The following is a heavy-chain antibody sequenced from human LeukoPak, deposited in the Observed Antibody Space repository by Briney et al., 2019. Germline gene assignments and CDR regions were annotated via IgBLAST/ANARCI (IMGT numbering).Heavy chain of an antibody. J-gene: IGHJ4*02. CDR3: LAPAAAEYYFDY. V-gene: IGHV3-66*01. D-gene: IGHD6-13*01. CDR2: IYSGGST. Sequence: GGSLRLSCAASGFTVSSNYMSWVRQAPGKGLEWVSVIYSGGSTYYADSVKGRFTISRDNSKNTLYLQMNSLRAEDTAVYYCLAPAAAEYYFDYWGQGTLVTVSS. CDR1: GFTVSSNY.